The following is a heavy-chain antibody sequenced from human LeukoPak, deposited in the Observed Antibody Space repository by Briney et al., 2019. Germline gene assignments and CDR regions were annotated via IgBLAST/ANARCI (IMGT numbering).Heavy chain of an antibody. V-gene: IGHV1-18*01. CDR3: ARDHGYCSGSSCYLADNWSDP. D-gene: IGHD2-15*01. J-gene: IGHJ5*02. Sequence: SVKVSCKASGYIFTTYGITWVRQAPGQGLEWMGRISVFNGNTTYAQKLQGRVSMTTDTSTSTAYMELRSLRSDDTAVYYCARDHGYCSGSSCYLADNWSDPWGQGTLVTVSS. CDR1: GYIFTTYG. CDR2: ISVFNGNT.